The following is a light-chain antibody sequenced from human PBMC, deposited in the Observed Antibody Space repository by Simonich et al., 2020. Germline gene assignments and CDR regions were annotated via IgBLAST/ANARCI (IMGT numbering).Light chain of an antibody. CDR3: QQYYSTPRT. Sequence: EIVLTQSPATLSLSPGERATLSCRASQSVSSYLAWYQQKPGQAPRLLIYDASNRATGIPARFRGSGSWTDFTLTISSLEPEDFAVYYCQQYYSTPRTFGQGTKLEIK. J-gene: IGKJ2*01. CDR2: DAS. CDR1: QSVSSY. V-gene: IGKV3-11*01.